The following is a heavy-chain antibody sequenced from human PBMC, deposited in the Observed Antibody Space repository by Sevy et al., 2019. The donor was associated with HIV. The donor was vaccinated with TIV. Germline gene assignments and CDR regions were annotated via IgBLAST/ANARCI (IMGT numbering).Heavy chain of an antibody. D-gene: IGHD6-13*01. CDR3: ARVIASVGLFDY. CDR1: GGSISSGGYY. J-gene: IGHJ4*02. CDR2: IYYSGST. Sequence: SETLSLTCTVSGGSISSGGYYWSWIRQHPGKGLEWIGYIYYSGSTYYNPSLKSRVTISVDTSKNQFSLKLSSVTAADMAVYYWARVIASVGLFDYWGQGTLVTVSS. V-gene: IGHV4-31*03.